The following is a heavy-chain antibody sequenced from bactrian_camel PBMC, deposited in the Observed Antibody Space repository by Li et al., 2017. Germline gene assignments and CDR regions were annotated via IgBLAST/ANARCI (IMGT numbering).Heavy chain of an antibody. V-gene: IGHV3S40*01. D-gene: IGHD5*01. Sequence: VQLVESGGGSVQAGGSLRLSCAASGYTSSIDYMTWFRQAPGKEREGVAHISMYAGNTYYADSVQGRFTISRDNAKDTVYLQLNSLKTEDMAMYYCLKDFGSSVVPGWWGMDYWGKGTQVTVS. CDR1: GYTSSIDY. CDR2: ISMYAGNT. J-gene: IGHJ7*01.